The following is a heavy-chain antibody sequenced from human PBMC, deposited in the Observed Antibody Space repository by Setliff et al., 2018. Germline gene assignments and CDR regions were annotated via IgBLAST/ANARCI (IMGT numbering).Heavy chain of an antibody. Sequence: ASVKVSCKASGYTFRHYAFAWVRQAPGQGLEWVGWISVYNGDTNYAQKFQGRVTLTTDTSTITAYMALRSLTSDDSAFYYCARAPYVELFTIRTNSWFTYWGQGTLVTVSS. V-gene: IGHV1-18*01. D-gene: IGHD2-8*01. CDR2: ISVYNGDT. CDR3: ARAPYVELFTIRTNSWFTY. J-gene: IGHJ4*02. CDR1: GYTFRHYA.